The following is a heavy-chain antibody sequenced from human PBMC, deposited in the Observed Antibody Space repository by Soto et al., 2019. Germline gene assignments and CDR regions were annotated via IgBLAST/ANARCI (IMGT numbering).Heavy chain of an antibody. CDR3: ARGATIFGVDAYNWFDP. D-gene: IGHD3-3*01. CDR1: GGSISSGDYY. J-gene: IGHJ5*02. CDR2: IYYSGST. Sequence: SETLSLTCTVSGGSISSGDYYWSWIRQPPGKGLEWIGYIYYSGSTYYNPSLKSRVTISVDTSKNQFSLKLSSVTAADTAVYYCARGATIFGVDAYNWFDPWGQGTLVTVSS. V-gene: IGHV4-30-4*01.